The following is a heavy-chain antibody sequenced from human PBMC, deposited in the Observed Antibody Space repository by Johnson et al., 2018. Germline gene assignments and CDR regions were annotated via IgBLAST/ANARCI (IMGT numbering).Heavy chain of an antibody. CDR3: ARGDSQIASPYYFYYMDV. D-gene: IGHD2-21*01. V-gene: IGHV3-74*01. Sequence: EVQLVETGGGLVQXGGSLRLSCAASGFTFNNYWMHWVRQAPGKGLVWVSRINSGGSSTSYADSVQGRFTISRDNAKNTLHLQMNSLRAEDTAVYYCARGDSQIASPYYFYYMDVWGKGTTVTVSS. CDR1: GFTFNNYW. CDR2: INSGGSST. J-gene: IGHJ6*03.